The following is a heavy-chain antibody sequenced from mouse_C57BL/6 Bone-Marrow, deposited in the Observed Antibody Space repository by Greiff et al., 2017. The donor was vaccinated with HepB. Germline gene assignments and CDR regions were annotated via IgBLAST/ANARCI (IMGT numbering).Heavy chain of an antibody. CDR2: INPNNGGT. J-gene: IGHJ1*03. CDR1: GYTFTDYY. CDR3: ASQWSFDV. V-gene: IGHV1-26*01. Sequence: VQLQQSGPELVKPGASVKISCKASGYTFTDYYMNWVKQSHGKSLEWIGDINPNNGGTSYNQKFKGKGTLTVDKSSSTAYMELRSLTSEDSAVYYGASQWSFDVWGTGTTVTVSS.